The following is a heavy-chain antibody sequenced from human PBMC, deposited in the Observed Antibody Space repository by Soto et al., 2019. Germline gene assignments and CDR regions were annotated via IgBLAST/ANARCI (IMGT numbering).Heavy chain of an antibody. CDR2: ISGSGGST. CDR3: AKDSAGTTLGSFDP. Sequence: GGSLRLSCAASVFTFSSYAMSWVRQAPGKGLEWVSAISGSGGSTYYADSVKGRFTISRDNSKNTLYLQMNSLRAEDTAVYYCAKDSAGTTLGSFDPWGQGTLVTVSS. D-gene: IGHD1-7*01. V-gene: IGHV3-23*01. CDR1: VFTFSSYA. J-gene: IGHJ5*02.